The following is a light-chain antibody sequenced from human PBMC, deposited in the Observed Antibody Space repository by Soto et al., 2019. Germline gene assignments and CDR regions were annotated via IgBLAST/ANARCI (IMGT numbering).Light chain of an antibody. V-gene: IGLV2-14*03. CDR1: SSDVGGFYH. CDR3: QSYDSSLSAPYV. CDR2: DVC. J-gene: IGLJ1*01. Sequence: QSVLTQPASVSGSPGQSITISCTGASSDVGGFYHVSWYQQHPGKVPRLLIYDVCNRPSGVPDRFSGSKSGTSASLAITGLQAEDEADYYCQSYDSSLSAPYVFGTGTKVTVL.